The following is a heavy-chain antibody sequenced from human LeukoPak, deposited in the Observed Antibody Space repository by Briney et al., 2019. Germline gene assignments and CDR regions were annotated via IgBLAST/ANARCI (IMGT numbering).Heavy chain of an antibody. D-gene: IGHD4-11*01. V-gene: IGHV3-23*01. Sequence: ESGGSLRLSCAASGFTFSNHAMSWVRQAPGKGLEWVSAISGSTPRTYYADSVKGRFTISRDNSQNTVYLQMSSLRAEDTAVYYCAKEHPTAVFYLDHWGQGILVSVSS. CDR2: ISGSTPRT. CDR1: GFTFSNHA. J-gene: IGHJ4*02. CDR3: AKEHPTAVFYLDH.